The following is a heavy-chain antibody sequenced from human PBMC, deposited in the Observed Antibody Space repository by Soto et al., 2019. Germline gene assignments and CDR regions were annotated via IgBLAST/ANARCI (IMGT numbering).Heavy chain of an antibody. CDR1: GFTFSSYG. CDR2: IWYDGSNK. J-gene: IGHJ6*02. Sequence: QVQLVESGGGVVQPGRSLRLSCAASGFTFSSYGMHWVRQAPGKGLEWVAVIWYDGSNKYYADSVKGRFTISRDNSKNTLYLQMNSLRAEDTAVYYCARDVGPAVTSLRYYYYGMDVCGRGTTVTVSS. V-gene: IGHV3-33*01. D-gene: IGHD4-17*01. CDR3: ARDVGPAVTSLRYYYYGMDV.